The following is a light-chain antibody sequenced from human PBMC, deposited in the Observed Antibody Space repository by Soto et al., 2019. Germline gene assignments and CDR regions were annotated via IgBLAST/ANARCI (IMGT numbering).Light chain of an antibody. Sequence: QSVLTQPASVSGSPGQSITISCTGTSSDVGAYNYVSWYQHHPGKAPKLMIYDVSNRPSGVPNRFSGSKSASTASLTISGLQAEDEADYYCSSFTSSNSYVFGSGTKVTVL. CDR1: SSDVGAYNY. CDR2: DVS. V-gene: IGLV2-14*03. CDR3: SSFTSSNSYV. J-gene: IGLJ1*01.